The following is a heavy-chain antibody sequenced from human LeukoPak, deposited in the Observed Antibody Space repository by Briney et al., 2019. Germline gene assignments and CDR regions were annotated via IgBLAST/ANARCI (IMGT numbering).Heavy chain of an antibody. CDR1: GGTFSSYT. V-gene: IGHV1-69*02. D-gene: IGHD3-9*01. CDR2: IIPILGIA. J-gene: IGHJ3*02. Sequence: SVKVSCKASGGTFSSYTISWVRQAPGQGLEWMGRIIPILGIANYAQRFQGRVTITADKSTSTAYMELSSLRSEDTAVYYCARGSPQQYYDILTGYYIEAFDIWGQGTMVTVSS. CDR3: ARGSPQQYYDILTGYYIEAFDI.